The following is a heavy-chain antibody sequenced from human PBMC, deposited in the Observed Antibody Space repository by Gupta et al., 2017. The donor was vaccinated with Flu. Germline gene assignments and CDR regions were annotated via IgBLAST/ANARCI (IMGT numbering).Heavy chain of an antibody. CDR3: AKVREGIAVTGTSFDY. J-gene: IGHJ4*02. V-gene: IGHV3-23*01. CDR1: A. Sequence: AMNWVRQAPGKGREWVSGSRWSTGNTVYAESVKGRFTISRDNSKSTLYLQMRSLRAEDTAIYYCAKVREGIAVTGTSFDYWGQGTRVTVSS. D-gene: IGHD6-13*01. CDR2: SRWSTGNT.